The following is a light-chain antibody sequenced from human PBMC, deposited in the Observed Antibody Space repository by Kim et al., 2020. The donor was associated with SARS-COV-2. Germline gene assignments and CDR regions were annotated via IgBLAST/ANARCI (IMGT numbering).Light chain of an antibody. V-gene: IGKV3-15*01. CDR3: QQYNNWPPHT. CDR1: QSVSSN. Sequence: EIVMTQSPATLSVSPGERATLSCRASQSVSSNLAWYQQKPGQAPRLLIYGASTRATGIPVRFSGSGSGTEFTLTISSLRSEDFAVYYCQQYNNWPPHTFGQGTKLEIK. J-gene: IGKJ2*01. CDR2: GAS.